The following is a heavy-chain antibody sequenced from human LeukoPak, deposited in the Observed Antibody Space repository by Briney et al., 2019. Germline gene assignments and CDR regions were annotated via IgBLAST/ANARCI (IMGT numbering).Heavy chain of an antibody. D-gene: IGHD6-13*01. Sequence: GGSLRLSCAASGFTFSSYAMSWARQAPGKGLEWVSAISGSGGSTYYADSVKGRFTISRDNSKNTLYLQMNSLRAEDTAVYYCAKAGNYYYGMDVWGQGTTVTVSS. V-gene: IGHV3-23*01. CDR1: GFTFSSYA. J-gene: IGHJ6*02. CDR2: ISGSGGST. CDR3: AKAGNYYYGMDV.